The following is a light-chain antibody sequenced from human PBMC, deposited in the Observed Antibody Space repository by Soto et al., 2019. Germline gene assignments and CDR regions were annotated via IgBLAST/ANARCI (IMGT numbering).Light chain of an antibody. V-gene: IGKV3-20*01. CDR2: GVS. Sequence: ESVLTQSPGTLSLSPGERATLSCRATQSVTNNYFAWYQQRPGQSPRLLIYGVSNRATDIPDRFSGSGSGTDFTLTISRLEHEDFVVYYCQQYSSLPHTFGQGTKLEVK. CDR3: QQYSSLPHT. J-gene: IGKJ2*01. CDR1: QSVTNNY.